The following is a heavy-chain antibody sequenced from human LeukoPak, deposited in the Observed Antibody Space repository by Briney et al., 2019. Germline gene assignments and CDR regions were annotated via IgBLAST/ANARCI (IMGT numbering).Heavy chain of an antibody. D-gene: IGHD5-24*01. CDR1: GGSISSYY. CDR3: ARVVRDGYNYWYFDL. V-gene: IGHV4-59*12. CDR2: IYYSGST. J-gene: IGHJ2*01. Sequence: PSETLSLTCTVSGGSISSYYWSWIRQPPGKGLEWIGYIYYSGSTNYNPSLKSRVTISVDTSKNQFSLKLSSVTAADTAVYYCARVVRDGYNYWYFDLWGRGTLVTVSS.